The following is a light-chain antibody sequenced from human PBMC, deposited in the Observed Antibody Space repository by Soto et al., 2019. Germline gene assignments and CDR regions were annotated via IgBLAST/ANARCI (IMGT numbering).Light chain of an antibody. CDR1: QGIRND. V-gene: IGKV1-6*01. J-gene: IGKJ3*01. CDR2: AAS. CDR3: LQDYNYPRT. Sequence: AIPMTQSPSSLSASVGDRVTITCRASQGIRNDLGWYQQKPGKAPKLLIYAASRLQSGVPSRFSGSGSGTDFTLTISILQPEDSATYYCLQDYNYPRTFSPGTKVDIK.